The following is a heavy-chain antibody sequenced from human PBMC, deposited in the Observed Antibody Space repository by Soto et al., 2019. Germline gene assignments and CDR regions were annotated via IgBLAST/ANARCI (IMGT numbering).Heavy chain of an antibody. J-gene: IGHJ3*02. CDR3: ARDRGTLWAFDI. CDR2: IYSGDST. V-gene: IGHV3-66*01. CDR1: GFTVSSNY. D-gene: IGHD5-18*01. Sequence: GGSLRLSCAASGFTVSSNYMSWVRQAPGKGLEWVSVIYSGDSTYYADSVKGRFTISRDNSKNTPYLQMNSLRAEDTAVYYCARDRGTLWAFDIWGQGTMVTVSS.